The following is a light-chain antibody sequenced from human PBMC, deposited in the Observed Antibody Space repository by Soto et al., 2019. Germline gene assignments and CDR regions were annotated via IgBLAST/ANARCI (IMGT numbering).Light chain of an antibody. V-gene: IGLV2-14*01. CDR2: EVT. CDR1: SSDVGGYNY. Sequence: QSALTQPASVSGSPGQSITISCTGTSSDVGGYNYVSWYQQHPGKAPKLMIYEVTNRPSGVSDRFSGSRSGNTASLTISGLQAEEESDSYCSSYTSSSTWVFGGGTKVTVL. CDR3: SSYTSSSTWV. J-gene: IGLJ3*02.